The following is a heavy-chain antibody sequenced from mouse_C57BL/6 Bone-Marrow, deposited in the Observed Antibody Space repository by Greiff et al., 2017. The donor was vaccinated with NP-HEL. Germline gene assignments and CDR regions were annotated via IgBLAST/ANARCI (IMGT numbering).Heavy chain of an antibody. V-gene: IGHV1-81*01. CDR1: GYTFTSYG. D-gene: IGHD2-4*01. CDR2: IYPRSGNT. Sequence: QVQLQLSGAELARPGASVKLSCKASGYTFTSYGISWVKQRTGQGLEWIGEIYPRSGNTYYNEKFKGKATLTADKSSSTAYMELRSLTSEDSAVYFCARGRDDYGAWFAYWGQGTLVTVSA. J-gene: IGHJ3*01. CDR3: ARGRDDYGAWFAY.